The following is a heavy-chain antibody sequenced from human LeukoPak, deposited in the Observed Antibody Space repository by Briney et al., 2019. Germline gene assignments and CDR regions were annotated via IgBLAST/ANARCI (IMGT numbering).Heavy chain of an antibody. J-gene: IGHJ6*02. CDR1: GFILSNHW. V-gene: IGHV3-7*03. Sequence: WGSLRLSCAASGFILSNHWMTWVRQAPGKRPEWVANINKDGSEKYYVDSVKGRFTISRDTAKNSLYLQMNNLRAEDTALYYCARNNDMDVWGQGTTVIVSS. CDR2: INKDGSEK. D-gene: IGHD1/OR15-1a*01. CDR3: ARNNDMDV.